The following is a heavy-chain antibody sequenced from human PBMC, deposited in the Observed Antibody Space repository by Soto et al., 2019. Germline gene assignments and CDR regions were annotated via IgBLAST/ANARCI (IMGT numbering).Heavy chain of an antibody. CDR3: ATNVGSTVGPDFDY. CDR1: GFTFSGYW. Sequence: GGSLRLSCAASGFTFSGYWMHWVRQAPGKGLEWVSRIKSDGSGTTYADSVKGRFSISRDNAKNTVYLQMDSLRFGDTAMYYCATNVGSTVGPDFDYWGQGTLVTVSS. CDR2: IKSDGSGT. D-gene: IGHD1-26*01. V-gene: IGHV3-74*03. J-gene: IGHJ4*02.